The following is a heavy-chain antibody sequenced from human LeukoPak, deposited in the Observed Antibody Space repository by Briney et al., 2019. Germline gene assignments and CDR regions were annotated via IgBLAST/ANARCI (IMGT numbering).Heavy chain of an antibody. CDR1: GGSICSASSY. J-gene: IGHJ4*02. V-gene: IGHV4-39*01. CDR3: ASPGGNRWLQFYHFDY. D-gene: IGHD5-24*01. Sequence: PSETLSLTCTVSGGSICSASSYWAWMRQPPGKGLEWIVIMYYTGGTYYNPSLKSRVTISGDTSKNQFSLKLSSVTAADTAVYYCASPGGNRWLQFYHFDYWGQGTLVTVSS. CDR2: MYYTGGT.